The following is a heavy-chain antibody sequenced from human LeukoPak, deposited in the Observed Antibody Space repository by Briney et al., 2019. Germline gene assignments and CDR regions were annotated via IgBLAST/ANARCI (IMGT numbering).Heavy chain of an antibody. CDR3: ARDLAAAGTNHDAFDI. Sequence: GASVKVSCKASGYTFTSYYMHWVRQAPAQGLEWMGIINPSGGSTSYAQKFQGRVTMTRDTSTSTVYMELSSLRSEDTAVYYCARDLAAAGTNHDAFDIWGQGTMVTVSS. V-gene: IGHV1-46*01. CDR1: GYTFTSYY. J-gene: IGHJ3*02. D-gene: IGHD6-13*01. CDR2: INPSGGST.